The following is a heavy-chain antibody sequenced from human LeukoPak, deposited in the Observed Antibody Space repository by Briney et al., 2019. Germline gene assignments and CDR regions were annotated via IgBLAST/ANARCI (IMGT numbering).Heavy chain of an antibody. Sequence: ASVKVSCTASGYTFTSYGISWERHAPGQGLERVGWISAYTGNTNYAQKLQGRVTMTTDTSTSTDYMELRSLSSDNTAVYDRARQFRYYCGDDCNSMVGFDYWGQGTLVTVSS. CDR2: ISAYTGNT. J-gene: IGHJ4*02. CDR3: ARQFRYYCGDDCNSMVGFDY. V-gene: IGHV1-18*01. D-gene: IGHD2-21*01. CDR1: GYTFTSYG.